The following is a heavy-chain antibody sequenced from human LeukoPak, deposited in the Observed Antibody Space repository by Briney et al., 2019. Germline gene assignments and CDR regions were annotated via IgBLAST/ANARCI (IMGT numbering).Heavy chain of an antibody. J-gene: IGHJ6*02. CDR3: AKDSNYYGMDV. Sequence: GGSLRLSCAASGFTFSNAWMSWVRQAPGKGLEWVSAISGSGGSTYYADSVKGRFTISRDNSKNTLYLQMNSLRAEDTAVYYCAKDSNYYGMDVWGQGTTVTVSS. CDR2: ISGSGGST. V-gene: IGHV3-23*01. CDR1: GFTFSNAW.